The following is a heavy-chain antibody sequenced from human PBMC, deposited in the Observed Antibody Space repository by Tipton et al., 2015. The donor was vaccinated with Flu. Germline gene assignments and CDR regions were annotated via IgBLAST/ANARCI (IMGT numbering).Heavy chain of an antibody. Sequence: TLSLTCTVSNGSISSNYWSWIRQPPGKGLEWIGYIYYTGNTNYNPSLKSRVTISVDTSKNQFSLKMRSVTAADTAIYYCARGKTYYYENRGRENWFDPWGHGTQVTVSS. D-gene: IGHD3-22*01. CDR2: IYYTGNT. V-gene: IGHV4-59*12. J-gene: IGHJ5*02. CDR3: ARGKTYYYENRGRENWFDP. CDR1: NGSISSNY.